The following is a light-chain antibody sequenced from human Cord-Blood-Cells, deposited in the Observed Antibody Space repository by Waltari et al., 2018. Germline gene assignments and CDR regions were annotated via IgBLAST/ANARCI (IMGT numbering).Light chain of an antibody. Sequence: QSALTQPASVSGSPGQSITISCTGTSSDVGSYNLVSWDQQHPGKAPKLMIYEGSKRPSRVSNRFSGSKSGNTAALTISGLQAEDEADYYCCSYAGSSTWVFGGGTKLTVL. CDR3: CSYAGSSTWV. CDR2: EGS. CDR1: SSDVGSYNL. J-gene: IGLJ3*02. V-gene: IGLV2-23*01.